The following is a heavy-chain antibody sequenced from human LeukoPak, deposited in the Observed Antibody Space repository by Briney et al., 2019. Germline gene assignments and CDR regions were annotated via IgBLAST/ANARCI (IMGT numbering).Heavy chain of an antibody. D-gene: IGHD2-15*01. CDR2: ISSSSSYI. CDR1: GFTFSSYS. J-gene: IGHJ4*02. V-gene: IGHV3-21*01. Sequence: GGSLRLSCAASGFTFSSYSMNWVRRAPGKGLEWVSSISSSSSYIYYADSVKGRFTISRDNAKNSLYLQMNSLRAEDTAVYYCAREDIGGFDYWGQGTLVTVSS. CDR3: AREDIGGFDY.